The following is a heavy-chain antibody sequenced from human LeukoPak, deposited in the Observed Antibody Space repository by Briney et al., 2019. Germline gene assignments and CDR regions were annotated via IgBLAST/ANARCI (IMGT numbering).Heavy chain of an antibody. CDR1: GGSISSYY. CDR3: ARGGYYGSGNDFRFDP. D-gene: IGHD3-10*01. V-gene: IGHV4-59*01. CDR2: IYHSGST. Sequence: SETLSLTCTVSGGSISSYYWSWIRQPPGKGLEWIGYIYHSGSTKYNPSLKSRVTISVETSKNQFSLKLKSVTAADTAVYYCARGGYYGSGNDFRFDPWGQGTLVTVSS. J-gene: IGHJ5*02.